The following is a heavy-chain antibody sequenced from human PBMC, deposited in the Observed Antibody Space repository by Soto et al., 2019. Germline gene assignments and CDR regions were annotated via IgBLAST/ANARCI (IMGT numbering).Heavy chain of an antibody. J-gene: IGHJ6*02. V-gene: IGHV1-69*01. CDR3: ARENSSSSLYYYYGMDV. Sequence: QVQLVQSGAEVKKPGSSVKVSCKASGGTFSSYAISWVRQAPGQGLEWMGGIIPIFGTANYAQKFQGRVTITADESTSTADMELSSLRSEDTAVYYCARENSSSSLYYYYGMDVWGQGTTVTVSS. CDR2: IIPIFGTA. D-gene: IGHD6-6*01. CDR1: GGTFSSYA.